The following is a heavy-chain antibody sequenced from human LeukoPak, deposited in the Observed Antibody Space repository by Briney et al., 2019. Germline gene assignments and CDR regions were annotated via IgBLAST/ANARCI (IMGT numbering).Heavy chain of an antibody. CDR3: ARRIAAAGQTDY. J-gene: IGHJ4*02. V-gene: IGHV3-11*01. CDR2: ISSSGSTI. Sequence: PGGSLRLSCAASGFTFSDYYMSWIRQAPGKGLEWVAYISSSGSTIYYAYSVKGRFTISRDHAKNSLYLQMNSLRAQDTAVYYRARRIAAAGQTDYWGQGTLVPVSS. D-gene: IGHD6-13*01. CDR1: GFTFSDYY.